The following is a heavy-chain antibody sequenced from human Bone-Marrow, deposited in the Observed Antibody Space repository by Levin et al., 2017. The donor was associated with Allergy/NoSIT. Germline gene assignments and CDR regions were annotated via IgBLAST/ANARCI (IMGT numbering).Heavy chain of an antibody. Sequence: GGSLRLSCAASGFTFSSYDMHWVRQATGKGLEWVSAIGTAGDTYYPGSVKGRFTISRENAKNSLYLQMNSLRAGDTAVYYCARDSYWYCSGSYYRYYYYYGMDVWGQGTTVTVSS. CDR3: ARDSYWYCSGSYYRYYYYYGMDV. CDR2: IGTAGDT. V-gene: IGHV3-13*01. J-gene: IGHJ6*02. D-gene: IGHD3-10*01. CDR1: GFTFSSYD.